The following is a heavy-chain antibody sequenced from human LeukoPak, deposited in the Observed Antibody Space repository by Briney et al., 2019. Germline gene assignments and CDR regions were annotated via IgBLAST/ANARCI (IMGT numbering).Heavy chain of an antibody. CDR2: IYYTGST. Sequence: PSETLSLTCTVSGGSISSYYWSWIRQPPGKGLEWIGHIYYTGSTNYNPSLKSRVTISVDTSKNQLSLKLSSVTTADTAVYYCARAEGAYSSGWYTSSWFDPWGQGTLVSVSS. D-gene: IGHD6-19*01. CDR3: ARAEGAYSSGWYTSSWFDP. CDR1: GGSISSYY. V-gene: IGHV4-59*01. J-gene: IGHJ5*02.